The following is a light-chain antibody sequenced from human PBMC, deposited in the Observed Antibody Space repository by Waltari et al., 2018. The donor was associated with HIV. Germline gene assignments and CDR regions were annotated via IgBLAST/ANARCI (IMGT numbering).Light chain of an antibody. J-gene: IGKJ2*03. CDR3: QQYVSTVYS. CDR2: DAT. V-gene: IGKV3-20*01. CDR1: QSLSNY. Sequence: EIVLTQSPATLSLSPGERATLSCRASQSLSNYLAWHQQKPGQAPRLLIFDATFRATGIPDRFSGTGSGTDFTLTISRLEPEDFAVYYCQQYVSTVYSFGQGTKLEIK.